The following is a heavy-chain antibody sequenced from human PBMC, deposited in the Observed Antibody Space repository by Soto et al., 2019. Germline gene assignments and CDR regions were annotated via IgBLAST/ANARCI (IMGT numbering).Heavy chain of an antibody. CDR1: GDSISRYY. J-gene: IGHJ4*02. CDR2: IYYSGST. V-gene: IGHV4-59*01. Sequence: PSETLSLTCIVSGDSISRYYWSWIRQPPGKGLEWIGYIYYSGSTNYNPSLKSRVTISVDTSKNQFSLKLSSVTAADTAVYYCASSIAVAPVDYWGQGTLVTVSS. D-gene: IGHD6-19*01. CDR3: ASSIAVAPVDY.